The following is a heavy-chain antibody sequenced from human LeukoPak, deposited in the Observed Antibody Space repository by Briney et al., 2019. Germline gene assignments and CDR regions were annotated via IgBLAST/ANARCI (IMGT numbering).Heavy chain of an antibody. CDR1: GYTFTSNW. CDR3: ARRDYGGHAAYFDY. D-gene: IGHD4-23*01. Sequence: GESLKISCKGSGYTFTSNWIGWVRHMPGKGLEWMGIIFPRDSDTVYSPSFQGQVTMSVDKSISTAYLQWSSLKASDTAIYYCARRDYGGHAAYFDYWGQGTLVTVSS. V-gene: IGHV5-51*01. J-gene: IGHJ4*02. CDR2: IFPRDSDT.